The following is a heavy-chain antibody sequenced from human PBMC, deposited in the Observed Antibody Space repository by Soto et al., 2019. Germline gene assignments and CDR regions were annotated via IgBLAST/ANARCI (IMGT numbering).Heavy chain of an antibody. Sequence: PGESLKISCKGSGYSFTSYWIGWVRQMPGKGLEWMGVIYPGDSDTRYSPSFQGQVTISADKSISTAYLQWSSLKASDTAMYYCASSPGSAYDAFDIWGQGTMVTVSS. J-gene: IGHJ3*02. CDR1: GYSFTSYW. CDR2: IYPGDSDT. CDR3: ASSPGSAYDAFDI. V-gene: IGHV5-51*01. D-gene: IGHD6-6*01.